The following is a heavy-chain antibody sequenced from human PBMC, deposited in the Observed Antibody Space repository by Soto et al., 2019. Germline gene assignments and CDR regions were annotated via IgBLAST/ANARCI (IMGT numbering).Heavy chain of an antibody. CDR2: INAGNGNT. J-gene: IGHJ5*02. CDR1: GYTFTTYA. V-gene: IGHV1-3*01. D-gene: IGHD3-10*02. Sequence: ASVTVSCQASGYTFTTYAIHWVRQAPGQRPEWLGWINAGNGNTYYSEKFEGRVTFTRDTAATTVNMELTSLTSEDTAIYYCGRDQSGIGYYVDWFDPWDQGTLVTVSS. CDR3: GRDQSGIGYYVDWFDP.